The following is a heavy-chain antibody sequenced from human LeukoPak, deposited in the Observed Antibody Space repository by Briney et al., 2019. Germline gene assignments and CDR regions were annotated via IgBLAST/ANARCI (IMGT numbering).Heavy chain of an antibody. D-gene: IGHD2-2*01. Sequence: GSLRLSCAASGFTVSSNYMSWIRQPPGKGLEWIGYIYYSGSTNYNPSLKSRVTISVDTSKNQFSLKLSSVTAADTAVYYCARARGYCSSTSCYYYYMDVWGKGTTFTVSS. CDR1: GFTVSSNY. CDR2: IYYSGST. J-gene: IGHJ6*03. V-gene: IGHV4-59*02. CDR3: ARARGYCSSTSCYYYYMDV.